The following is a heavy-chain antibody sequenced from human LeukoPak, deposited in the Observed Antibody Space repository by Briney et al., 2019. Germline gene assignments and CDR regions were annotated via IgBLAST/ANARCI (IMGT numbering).Heavy chain of an antibody. J-gene: IGHJ4*02. CDR3: ARGRVVTRGADY. V-gene: IGHV3-30*02. D-gene: IGHD4-23*01. CDR2: IRYDGSNK. Sequence: GGSLRLSCAASGFTFSSYGMHWVRQAPGKGLEWVAFIRYDGSNKYYADSVKGRFTISRDNAKNSLYLQMNSLRAEDTAVYYCARGRVVTRGADYWGQGTLVTVSS. CDR1: GFTFSSYG.